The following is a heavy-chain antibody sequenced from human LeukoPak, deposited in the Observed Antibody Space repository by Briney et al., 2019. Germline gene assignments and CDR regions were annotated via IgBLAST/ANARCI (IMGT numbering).Heavy chain of an antibody. D-gene: IGHD5-18*01. CDR2: IYSGGGI. CDR1: EFIVSSNY. J-gene: IGHJ3*02. Sequence: GRSLRLSCAASEFIVSSNYMNWVRQAPGKGLEWVSVIYSGGGIYYADSVKGRFTISRDISKNMLYLQMNSLRADDTAVYYCARGHNTATSGTRAFDIWGQGTMVTVSS. V-gene: IGHV3-53*01. CDR3: ARGHNTATSGTRAFDI.